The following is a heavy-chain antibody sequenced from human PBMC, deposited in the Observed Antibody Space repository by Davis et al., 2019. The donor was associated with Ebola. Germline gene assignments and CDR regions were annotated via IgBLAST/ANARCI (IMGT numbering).Heavy chain of an antibody. CDR1: GFTFSSYG. Sequence: GESLKISCAASGFTFSSYGMHWVRQAPGKGLEWVSFIGGSRSHIYYADSVKGRFTISRDNAKNSLYLQMNSLRDEDTAVYYCARVGDMITFGGALDAFDIWGQGTMVTVSS. D-gene: IGHD3-16*01. CDR3: ARVGDMITFGGALDAFDI. CDR2: IGGSRSHI. J-gene: IGHJ3*02. V-gene: IGHV3-48*02.